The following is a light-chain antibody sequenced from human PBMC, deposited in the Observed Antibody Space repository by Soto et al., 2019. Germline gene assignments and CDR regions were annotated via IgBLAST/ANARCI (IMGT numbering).Light chain of an antibody. V-gene: IGKV1-5*01. CDR1: QTISNW. CDR2: DVS. Sequence: DIQMTQSPSTLSGSVGDRVTITCRASQTISNWLAWYQQKPGKAPKLLIYDVSSLQSGVPSRFSGSGSGTEFILTVSSLQPVDFATYYCQQYDSYSWTFDQGTKVDIK. J-gene: IGKJ1*01. CDR3: QQYDSYSWT.